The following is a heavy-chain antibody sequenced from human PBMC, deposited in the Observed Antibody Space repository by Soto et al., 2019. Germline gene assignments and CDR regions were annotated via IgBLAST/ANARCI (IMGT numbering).Heavy chain of an antibody. Sequence: QVQLVESGGGVVQPGRSLRLSCAASGFTFSSYAMHWVRQAPGKGLEWVAVISYDGSNKYYADSVKGRFTISRDNSKNTLYLQMNSLRAEDTAVYYCARDKDGYSMFASGMDVWGQVTTVTVSS. D-gene: IGHD5-18*01. J-gene: IGHJ6*02. CDR1: GFTFSSYA. CDR2: ISYDGSNK. CDR3: ARDKDGYSMFASGMDV. V-gene: IGHV3-30-3*01.